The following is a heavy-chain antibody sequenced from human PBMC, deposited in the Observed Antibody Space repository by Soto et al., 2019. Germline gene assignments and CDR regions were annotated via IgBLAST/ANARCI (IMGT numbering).Heavy chain of an antibody. J-gene: IGHJ6*03. CDR1: GGSIDSSDFY. CDR3: ARAPGYYYMDV. Sequence: SETLSLTCSVSGGSIDSSDFYWVWIRQPPGEGLEWIGSTYYSGGTNYNPSLKSRVTISVDTSKNQFLLKLTSVTAADTAVYYCARAPGYYYMDVWGKGTTVTVSS. V-gene: IGHV4-39*06. CDR2: TYYSGGT.